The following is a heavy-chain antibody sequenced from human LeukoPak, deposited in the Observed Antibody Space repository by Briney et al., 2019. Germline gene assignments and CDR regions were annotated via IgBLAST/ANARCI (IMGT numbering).Heavy chain of an antibody. CDR3: ARQRVLSSGLDY. CDR1: GYSFTSYW. D-gene: IGHD6-19*01. V-gene: IGHV5-51*01. Sequence: GGSLMMSCMGSGYSFTSYWIGWVRQMPGKGVEWMGIIYPGDSDTRYSPSFQGQVTISADKSISTAYLQWSSLKPSDTAMYYYARQRVLSSGLDYWGQGTLVTVSS. CDR2: IYPGDSDT. J-gene: IGHJ4*02.